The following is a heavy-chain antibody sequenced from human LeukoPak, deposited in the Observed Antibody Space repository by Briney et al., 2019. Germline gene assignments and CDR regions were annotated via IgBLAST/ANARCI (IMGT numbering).Heavy chain of an antibody. CDR1: GFTITNYT. Sequence: PGGSLRLSCAASGFTITNYTMNWVRQAPGKGLEWVSSITSSSYIYNADSVKGRFTISRDNAKNSLHLQMNSLRAEDTAVYYCASLTHPFDYWGQGILVTVSS. V-gene: IGHV3-69-1*01. J-gene: IGHJ4*02. CDR3: ASLTHPFDY. CDR2: ITSSSYI.